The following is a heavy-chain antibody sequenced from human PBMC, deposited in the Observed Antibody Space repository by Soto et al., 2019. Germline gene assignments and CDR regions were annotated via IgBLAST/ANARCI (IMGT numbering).Heavy chain of an antibody. Sequence: SETLSLTCTVSGGSISSDYWSWIRQPPGKGLEWIGYIYYSGSTNYNPSLKSRVTISVDTSKNQFSLKMSSVTAADTAVYYCARLAPRYYFDYWGQGTLVTVSS. J-gene: IGHJ4*02. CDR3: ARLAPRYYFDY. V-gene: IGHV4-59*01. CDR1: GGSISSDY. CDR2: IYYSGST.